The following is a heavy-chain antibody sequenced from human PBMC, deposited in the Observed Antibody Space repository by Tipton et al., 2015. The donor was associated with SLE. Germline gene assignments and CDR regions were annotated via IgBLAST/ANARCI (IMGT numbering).Heavy chain of an antibody. D-gene: IGHD3-16*01. CDR2: IRADGSNK. J-gene: IGHJ4*02. CDR1: GVTYSGYA. CDR3: ARGRGGEFLDY. Sequence: SLRLSCAASGVTYSGYAMHWVRQALGKGLEWVAFIRADGSNKDYANSVKGRFTISRDNSKNTLYLQMNRLRVEDTAVYFCARGRGGEFLDYWGQGTLVTVFS. V-gene: IGHV3-30*02.